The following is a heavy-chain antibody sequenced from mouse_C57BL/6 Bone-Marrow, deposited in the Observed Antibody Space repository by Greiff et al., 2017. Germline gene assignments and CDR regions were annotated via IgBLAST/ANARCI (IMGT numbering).Heavy chain of an antibody. D-gene: IGHD3-2*02. J-gene: IGHJ4*01. CDR2: SRNKANDYTT. Sequence: DVKLVESGGGLVQSGRSLRLSCATSGFTFSDFYMEWVRQAPGKGLEWIAASRNKANDYTTEYSASVKGRFIVSRDTSQSILYLQMNALRAEDTAIYYCAREADSSGPLAMDYWGQGTSVTVSS. CDR3: AREADSSGPLAMDY. V-gene: IGHV7-1*01. CDR1: GFTFSDFY.